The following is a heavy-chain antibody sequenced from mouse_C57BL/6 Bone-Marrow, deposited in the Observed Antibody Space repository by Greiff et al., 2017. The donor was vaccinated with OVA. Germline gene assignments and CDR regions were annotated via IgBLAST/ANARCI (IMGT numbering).Heavy chain of an antibody. CDR2: ISGGGGNT. V-gene: IGHV5-9*01. CDR3: ARHLWLRREAWFAY. J-gene: IGHJ3*01. CDR1: GFTFSSYT. D-gene: IGHD2-2*01. Sequence: EVQLVESGGGLVKPGGSLKLSCAASGFTFSSYTMSWVRQTPEKRLEWVATISGGGGNTYYPDSGKGRFTISRDNAKNTLYLQMSSLRSEDTALYYCARHLWLRREAWFAYWGQGTLVTVSA.